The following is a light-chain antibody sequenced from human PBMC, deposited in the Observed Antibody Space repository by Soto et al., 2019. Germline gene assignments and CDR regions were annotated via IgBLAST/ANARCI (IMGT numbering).Light chain of an antibody. Sequence: EIVLTQSPGTLSLSPGERATLSCRASQSVSSSYLAWYQQKPGQAPRLLIYGASSRATGIPDRFSGSGSGTDFTLTIRGLQPEDFAVYYCQQYGRSSWTFGQGTKVEIK. CDR2: GAS. J-gene: IGKJ1*01. CDR1: QSVSSSY. V-gene: IGKV3-20*01. CDR3: QQYGRSSWT.